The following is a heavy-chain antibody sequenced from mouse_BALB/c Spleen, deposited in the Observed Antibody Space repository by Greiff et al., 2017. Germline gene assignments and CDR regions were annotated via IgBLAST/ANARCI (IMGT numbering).Heavy chain of an antibody. CDR3: ARAVVATKGGDY. J-gene: IGHJ2*01. V-gene: IGHV5-4*02. CDR2: ISDGGSYT. D-gene: IGHD1-1*01. CDR1: GFTFSDYY. Sequence: EVKVVESGGGLVKPGGSLKLSCAASGFTFSDYYMYWVRQTPEKRLEWVATISDGGSYTYYPDSVKGRFTISRDNAKNNLYLQMSSLKSEDTAMYYCARAVVATKGGDYWGQGTTLTVSS.